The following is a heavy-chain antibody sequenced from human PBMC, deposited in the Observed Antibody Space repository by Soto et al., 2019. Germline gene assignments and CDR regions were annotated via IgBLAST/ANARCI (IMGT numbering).Heavy chain of an antibody. J-gene: IGHJ5*02. Sequence: PSETLSLTCAVDGGSFSGYFWSWIRQPPGKGLEWIGEISHSGSTNYNPSLKSRVAISIDTSKNQFSLNLSSVTAADTAVYYCARCRDGYNSIDPWGQGTLVTGSS. CDR2: ISHSGST. CDR1: GGSFSGYF. CDR3: ARCRDGYNSIDP. V-gene: IGHV4-34*01. D-gene: IGHD5-12*01.